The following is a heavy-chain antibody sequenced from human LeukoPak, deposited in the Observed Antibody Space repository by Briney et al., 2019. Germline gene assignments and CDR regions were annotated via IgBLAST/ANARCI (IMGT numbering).Heavy chain of an antibody. CDR2: ISGSGGST. Sequence: GGSLRLSCAASGFTFSSYAMSWVRQAPGKGLEWVSAISGSGGSTHYADSVKGRFTISRDNSKNTLYLQMNSLRAEDTAVYYCAKAYVPSMIVVVITPFFDYWGQGTLVTVSS. CDR3: AKAYVPSMIVVVITPFFDY. V-gene: IGHV3-23*01. D-gene: IGHD3-22*01. J-gene: IGHJ4*02. CDR1: GFTFSSYA.